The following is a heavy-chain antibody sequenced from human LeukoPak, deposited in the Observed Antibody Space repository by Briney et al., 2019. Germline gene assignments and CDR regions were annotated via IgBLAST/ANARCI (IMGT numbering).Heavy chain of an antibody. J-gene: IGHJ4*02. V-gene: IGHV3-9*03. CDR1: GFTFDDYA. CDR2: ISWNSGSI. D-gene: IGHD4-17*01. CDR3: AKDKGPTVTTGHFDY. Sequence: SLRLSCAASGFTFDDYAMHWVRQAPGKGLEWVSGISWNSGSIGYADSVKGRFTISRDNAKNSLYLQMNSLRAEDMALYYCAKDKGPTVTTGHFDYWGQGTLVTVSS.